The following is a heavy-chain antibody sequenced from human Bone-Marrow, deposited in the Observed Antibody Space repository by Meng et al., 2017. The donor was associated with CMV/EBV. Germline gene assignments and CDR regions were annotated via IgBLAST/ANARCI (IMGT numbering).Heavy chain of an antibody. CDR1: GGSISSYY. J-gene: IGHJ6*02. CDR2: IYYSGST. Sequence: SQTLSLTCAVYGGSISSYYWSWIRQPPGKGLEWIGYIYYSGSTNYNPSLKSRVTISVDTSKNQFSLKLSSVTAADTAVYYCARGAYDFWSGYRYYGMDVWGQGTTVTVSS. V-gene: IGHV4-59*01. CDR3: ARGAYDFWSGYRYYGMDV. D-gene: IGHD3-3*01.